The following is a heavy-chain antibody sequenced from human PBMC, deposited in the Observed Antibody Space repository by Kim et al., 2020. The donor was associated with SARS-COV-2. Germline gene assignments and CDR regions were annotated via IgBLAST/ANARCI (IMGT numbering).Heavy chain of an antibody. J-gene: IGHJ3*02. Sequence: SVKGRFTISRDNSKNTLYLQMNSLRAEDTAVYYCARDGDSSGYYYEAFDIWGQGTMVTVSS. D-gene: IGHD3-22*01. V-gene: IGHV3-66*01. CDR3: ARDGDSSGYYYEAFDI.